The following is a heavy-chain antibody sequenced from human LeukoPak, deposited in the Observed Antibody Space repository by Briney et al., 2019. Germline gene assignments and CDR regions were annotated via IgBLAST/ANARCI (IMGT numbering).Heavy chain of an antibody. D-gene: IGHD5-18*01. V-gene: IGHV3-23*01. J-gene: IGHJ4*02. CDR3: AKAGYSYGIPFFDY. CDR1: GFTFSSYA. Sequence: GGSLRLSCAASGFTFSSYAMIWVRQAPGKGLEWVSTTSGSGGSSYYADSVKGRFTISRDNSKNTLYLQMNSLRADDTAVYCCAKAGYSYGIPFFDYWGQGTLVTVSS. CDR2: TSGSGGSS.